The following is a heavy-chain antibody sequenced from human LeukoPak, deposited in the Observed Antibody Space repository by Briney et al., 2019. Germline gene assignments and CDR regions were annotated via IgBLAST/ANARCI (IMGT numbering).Heavy chain of an antibody. CDR1: GGSISSSSYY. Sequence: SETLSLTCTVSGGSISSSSYYWGWIRQPPGKGLEWIGSIYYSGSTYYNPSLKSRVTISVDTSKNQFSLKLSSVTAADTAVYYCARPQGAIEPDAFDIWGQGTMVTVSS. CDR3: ARPQGAIEPDAFDI. D-gene: IGHD4/OR15-4a*01. V-gene: IGHV4-39*07. CDR2: IYYSGST. J-gene: IGHJ3*02.